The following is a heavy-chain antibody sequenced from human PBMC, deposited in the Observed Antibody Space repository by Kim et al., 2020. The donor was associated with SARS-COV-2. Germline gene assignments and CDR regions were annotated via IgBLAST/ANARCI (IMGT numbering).Heavy chain of an antibody. Sequence: SETLSLTCTVSGGSISSSSYYWGWIRQPPGKGLEWIGSIYYSGSTYYNPSLKSRVTISVDTSKNQFFLKLSSVTAADTAVYYCARDLLLDTMIVVDDPFDPWGQGTLVTVSS. CDR1: GGSISSSSYY. J-gene: IGHJ5*02. V-gene: IGHV4-39*07. CDR3: ARDLLLDTMIVVDDPFDP. D-gene: IGHD3-22*01. CDR2: IYYSGST.